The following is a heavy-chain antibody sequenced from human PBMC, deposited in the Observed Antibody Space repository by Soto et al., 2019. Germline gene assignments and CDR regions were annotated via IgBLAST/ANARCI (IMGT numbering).Heavy chain of an antibody. V-gene: IGHV4-34*01. CDR3: ARCKADYYDSSGYCPFDY. CDR2: INHSGST. D-gene: IGHD3-22*01. CDR1: GGSFSGYY. Sequence: SETLSLTCAVYGGSFSGYYWSWIRQPPGKGLEWIGEINHSGSTNYNLSLKSRVTISVDTSKNQFSLKLSSVTAADTAVYYCARCKADYYDSSGYCPFDYWGQGTLVTVSS. J-gene: IGHJ4*02.